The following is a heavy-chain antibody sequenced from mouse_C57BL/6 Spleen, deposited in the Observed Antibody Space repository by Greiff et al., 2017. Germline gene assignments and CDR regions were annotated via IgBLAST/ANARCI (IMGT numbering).Heavy chain of an antibody. J-gene: IGHJ4*01. Sequence: QVQLKQSGAELARPGASVKMSCKASGYTFTSYTMHWVKQRPGQGLEWIGYINPSSGYTKYNQKFKDKATVTADKSSSTAYMQLSSLTSEDSAVYYCARGGTSYAMDYWGQGTSVTVSS. V-gene: IGHV1-4*01. CDR1: GYTFTSYT. CDR2: INPSSGYT. D-gene: IGHD3-3*01. CDR3: ARGGTSYAMDY.